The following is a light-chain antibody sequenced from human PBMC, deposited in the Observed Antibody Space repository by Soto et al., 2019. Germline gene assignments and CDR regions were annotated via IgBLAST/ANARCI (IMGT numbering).Light chain of an antibody. CDR1: QSIGNW. J-gene: IGKJ1*01. V-gene: IGKV1-5*03. Sequence: DIQMTQSPSTLSASVGDRVTITCRASQSIGNWLAWYQQKPGKAPKLLIYKASSLESGVPSRFSGGGSGTEFTLTISSLQPDDFATYYCQQYNNYWTFGQGTKVEIK. CDR2: KAS. CDR3: QQYNNYWT.